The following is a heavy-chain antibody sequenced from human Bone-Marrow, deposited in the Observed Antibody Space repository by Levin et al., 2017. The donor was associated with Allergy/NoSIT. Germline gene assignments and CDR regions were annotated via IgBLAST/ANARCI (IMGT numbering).Heavy chain of an antibody. CDR2: INSDGSST. D-gene: IGHD2-15*01. J-gene: IGHJ4*02. CDR3: ARVGDIVVVVAASSGPFDY. Sequence: LSLTCAASGFTFSSYWMHWVRQAPGKGLVWVSRINSDGSSTSYADSVKGRFTISRDNAKNTLYLQMNSLRAEDTAVYYCARVGDIVVVVAASSGPFDYWGQGTLVTVSS. CDR1: GFTFSSYW. V-gene: IGHV3-74*01.